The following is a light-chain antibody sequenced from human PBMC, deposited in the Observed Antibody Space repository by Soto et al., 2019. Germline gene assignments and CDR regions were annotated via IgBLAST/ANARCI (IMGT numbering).Light chain of an antibody. CDR3: ATWDDSLNGYV. CDR2: SNN. CDR1: SSNIGSNT. Sequence: QSVLTQPPSASGTPGQRFTISCSGSSSNIGSNTVNWYQQLPGTAPKLLIYSNNQRPSGVPDRFSGSKSGTSASLAISGLQSEDEADYYCATWDDSLNGYVFGTWTKVTVL. V-gene: IGLV1-44*01. J-gene: IGLJ1*01.